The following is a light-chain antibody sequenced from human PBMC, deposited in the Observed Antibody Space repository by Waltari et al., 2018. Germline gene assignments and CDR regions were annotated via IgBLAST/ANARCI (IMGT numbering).Light chain of an antibody. CDR1: QSLLHSNGYYY. CDR3: MQPLQTPWT. V-gene: IGKV2-28*01. J-gene: IGKJ1*01. Sequence: DIVLTQSPLSLPVTPGEPASIPRRSSQSLLHSNGYYYLDWYLQKPGQSPQVLIYLGSNRASGVPDRFSGSGSGTDFTLKISRVEADDVGVYYCMQPLQTPWTFGQGTKVEIK. CDR2: LGS.